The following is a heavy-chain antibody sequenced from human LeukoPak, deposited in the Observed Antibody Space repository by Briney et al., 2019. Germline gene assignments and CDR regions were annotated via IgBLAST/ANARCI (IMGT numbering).Heavy chain of an antibody. CDR3: ARRMGWWIQLWSDY. J-gene: IGHJ4*02. Sequence: SETLSLTCAVSGYSISSGYYWGWIRQPPGKGLEWIGSIYHSGSTYYNPSLKSRVTISVDTSKNQFSLKLSSVTAADTAVYYCARRMGWWIQLWSDYWGQGTLVTVSS. V-gene: IGHV4-38-2*01. D-gene: IGHD5-18*01. CDR1: GYSISSGYY. CDR2: IYHSGST.